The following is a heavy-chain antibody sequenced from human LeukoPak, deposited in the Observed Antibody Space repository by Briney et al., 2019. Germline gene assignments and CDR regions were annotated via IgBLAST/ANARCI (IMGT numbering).Heavy chain of an antibody. CDR3: AKALSYSGYDYYFGS. D-gene: IGHD5-12*01. V-gene: IGHV3-23*01. J-gene: IGHJ4*02. CDR1: GFTFSSYA. CDR2: VSANDGST. Sequence: GGSLRLSCAASGFTFSSYAMSWVRQAPGKGLEWVSTVSANDGSTYYADSAKGRFTISRDNSKNTLYLQMSSLRAEDTALYYCAKALSYSGYDYYFGSWGEGTLVTVSS.